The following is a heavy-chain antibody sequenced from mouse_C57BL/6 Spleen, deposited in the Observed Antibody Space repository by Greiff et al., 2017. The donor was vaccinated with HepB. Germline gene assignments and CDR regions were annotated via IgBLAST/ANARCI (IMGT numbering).Heavy chain of an antibody. D-gene: IGHD2-4*01. CDR3: ATIYYDNAGSY. CDR1: GYTFTSYW. CDR2: IHPNSGST. V-gene: IGHV1-64*01. J-gene: IGHJ3*01. Sequence: VQLQQSGAELVKPGASVKLSCKASGYTFTSYWMHWVKQRPGQGLEWIGMIHPNSGSTNYNEKFKSKATLTVDKSSSTAYMQLSSLTSEDSAVYYCATIYYDNAGSYWGQGTLVTVSA.